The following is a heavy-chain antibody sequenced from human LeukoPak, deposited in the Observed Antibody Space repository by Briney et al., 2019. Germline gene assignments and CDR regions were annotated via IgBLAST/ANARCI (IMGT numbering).Heavy chain of an antibody. CDR1: GFTFSSYW. J-gene: IGHJ5*01. V-gene: IGHV3-66*01. CDR3: ATIGTGDYRDDS. D-gene: IGHD3/OR15-3a*01. CDR2: IYSGNTI. Sequence: PGGSLRLSCAASGFTFSSYWMSWVRQAPGKGLEWVSVIYSGNTIKYADSVKGRFTISRDNSKNTVYLQMSSLRAEDTALYYCATIGTGDYRDDSWGQGTLATVSS.